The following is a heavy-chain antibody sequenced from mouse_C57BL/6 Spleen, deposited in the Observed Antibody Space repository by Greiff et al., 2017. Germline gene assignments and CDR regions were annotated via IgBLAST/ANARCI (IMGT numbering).Heavy chain of an antibody. J-gene: IGHJ1*03. CDR2: IDPENGDT. Sequence: DVQLQESGAELVRPGASVKLSCTASGFNIKDDYMHWVKQRPEQGLEWIGWIDPENGDTEYASKFQGKATITADTSSNTAYLQLSSLTSEDTAVYYCTSSSPYWYFDVWGTGTTVTVSS. CDR3: TSSSPYWYFDV. D-gene: IGHD1-1*01. V-gene: IGHV14-4*01. CDR1: GFNIKDDY.